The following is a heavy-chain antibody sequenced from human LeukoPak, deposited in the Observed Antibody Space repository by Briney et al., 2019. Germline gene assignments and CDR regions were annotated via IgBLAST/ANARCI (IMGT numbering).Heavy chain of an antibody. CDR3: ANSGSYLSHFDY. V-gene: IGHV3-23*01. Sequence: GSLRLSCVASEFTFSDYAMSWVRQAPGKGLEWVSLISGSGAGAYYADSVKGRFTISRDNSKNTLYLQMNSLGAEGTAVYYCANSGSYLSHFDYWGQGTLVTVSS. CDR2: ISGSGAGA. J-gene: IGHJ4*02. CDR1: EFTFSDYA. D-gene: IGHD1-26*01.